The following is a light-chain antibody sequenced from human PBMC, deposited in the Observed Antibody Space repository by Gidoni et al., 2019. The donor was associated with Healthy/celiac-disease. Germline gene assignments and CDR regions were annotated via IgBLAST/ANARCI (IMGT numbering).Light chain of an antibody. Sequence: QSALTQPASVSGSPGQSITISCTGTSSDVGAYNYVSWYQQLPGKAPKLMIYEVSNRPSGVSNRFSGSKSGTTASLTISGLQAEEEADYYCSSYTSSSTLVVFGGGTKLTVL. CDR3: SSYTSSSTLVV. CDR1: SSDVGAYNY. J-gene: IGLJ2*01. V-gene: IGLV2-14*01. CDR2: EVS.